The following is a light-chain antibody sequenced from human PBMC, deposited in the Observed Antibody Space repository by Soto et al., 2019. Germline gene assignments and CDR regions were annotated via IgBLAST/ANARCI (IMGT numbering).Light chain of an antibody. CDR3: VLYMGRGIRV. V-gene: IGLV8-61*01. CDR2: STN. Sequence: QAVVTQEPSFSVSPGGTVTLTCGLSSGSVSASCYPSWYQQTPGQTPRTLIYSTNTRSSGVPDRFSGSILGNKAALTITGAQADDESDYYCVLYMGRGIRVFGGGTKLTVL. J-gene: IGLJ3*02. CDR1: SGSVSASCY.